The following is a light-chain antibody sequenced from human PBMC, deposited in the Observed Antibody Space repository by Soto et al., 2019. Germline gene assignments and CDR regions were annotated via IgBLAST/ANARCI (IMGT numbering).Light chain of an antibody. J-gene: IGKJ4*01. Sequence: EIVMTQSPATLSVSPGERVTLSCRASQSVSSNLAWYQQKPGQAPRLLIYGASTRATCIPARFSGSGSGTDDTVLIINLQSEDLAASYCQQQTNWPLTFGGGTKVEIK. CDR3: QQQTNWPLT. CDR1: QSVSSN. V-gene: IGKV3-15*01. CDR2: GAS.